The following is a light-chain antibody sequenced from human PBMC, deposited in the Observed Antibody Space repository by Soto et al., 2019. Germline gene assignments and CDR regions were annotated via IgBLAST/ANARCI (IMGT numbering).Light chain of an antibody. J-gene: IGKJ4*01. CDR3: QQRSNLLT. CDR2: DAS. CDR1: QSVSSY. Sequence: EIVLTQSPATLSLSPGERATLSCRASQSVSSYLAWYQQKPGQAPRLLIYDASNRATGIPAMFSGSGSGTDFTLTISSLEPEDFAVYYCQQRSNLLTFGGGTKVEIK. V-gene: IGKV3-11*01.